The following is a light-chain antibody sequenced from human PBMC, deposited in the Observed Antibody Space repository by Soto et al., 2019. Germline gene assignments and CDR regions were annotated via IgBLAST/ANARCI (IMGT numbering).Light chain of an antibody. CDR3: QSYDSSLSGWV. CDR2: GNS. J-gene: IGLJ3*02. Sequence: QPVLTQPPSVSGAPGPRVTISCTGSSSNIGAGYDVHWYQQLPGTAPKLLIYGNSNRPSGVPDRFSGPKSGTSASLAITGLQAEDEADYYCQSYDSSLSGWVFGGGTKLTVL. V-gene: IGLV1-40*01. CDR1: SSNIGAGYD.